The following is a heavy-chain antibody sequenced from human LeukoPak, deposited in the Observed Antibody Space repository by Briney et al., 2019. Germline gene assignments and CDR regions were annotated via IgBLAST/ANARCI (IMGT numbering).Heavy chain of an antibody. D-gene: IGHD7-27*01. CDR3: SSSELGVRY. V-gene: IGHV1-46*01. CDR1: VYTSTTYY. Sequence: ASARVSCTASVYTSTTYYMNWGRQSPGQGLEWMGVINPTVGSTSHAQKFQGRVTMTKDTTTSTANMELSSLRCTHKTRYYFSSSELGVRYWGQGTLVTVSS. J-gene: IGHJ4*02. CDR2: INPTVGST.